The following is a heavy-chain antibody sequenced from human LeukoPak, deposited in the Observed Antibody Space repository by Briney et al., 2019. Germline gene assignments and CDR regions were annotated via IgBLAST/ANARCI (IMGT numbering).Heavy chain of an antibody. CDR2: ISGSDTTV. J-gene: IGHJ5*02. Sequence: GGSLRLSCAASGFIFSSHNMNWLRQAPGKGLEWVSYISGSDTTVYYADSVRGRFTISRDNSKNTLYLQMNSLRAEDTAVYYCARFVYSHGRYYYDSSSPNNWFDPWGQGTLVTVSS. CDR1: GFIFSSHN. V-gene: IGHV3-48*01. CDR3: ARFVYSHGRYYYDSSSPNNWFDP. D-gene: IGHD3-22*01.